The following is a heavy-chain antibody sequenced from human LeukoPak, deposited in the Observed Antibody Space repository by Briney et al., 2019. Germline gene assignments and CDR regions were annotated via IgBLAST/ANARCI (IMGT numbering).Heavy chain of an antibody. J-gene: IGHJ6*02. D-gene: IGHD2-21*02. CDR2: IYHSGST. CDR3: ARQPYVVVTATHYGMDV. V-gene: IGHV4-30-2*01. CDR1: GGSISSGGYS. Sequence: SETLSLTCAVSGGSISSGGYSWSWIRQPPGRGLEWIGYIYHSGSTYYNPSLKSRVTISVDRSKNQFSLKLSSVTAADTAVYYCARQPYVVVTATHYGMDVWGQGTTVTVPS.